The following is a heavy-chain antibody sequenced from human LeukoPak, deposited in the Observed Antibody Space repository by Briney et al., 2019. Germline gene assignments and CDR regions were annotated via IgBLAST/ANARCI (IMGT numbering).Heavy chain of an antibody. Sequence: ASVKVSCKASGYTFTSYDINWVRQAPGQGLEWMGWINPNSGGTNYAQKFQGRVTMTRDTSISTAYMELSRLRSDDTAVYYCARVSLERLVTTFGYWGQGTLVTVSS. CDR1: GYTFTSYD. CDR2: INPNSGGT. V-gene: IGHV1-2*02. CDR3: ARVSLERLVTTFGY. J-gene: IGHJ4*02. D-gene: IGHD6-13*01.